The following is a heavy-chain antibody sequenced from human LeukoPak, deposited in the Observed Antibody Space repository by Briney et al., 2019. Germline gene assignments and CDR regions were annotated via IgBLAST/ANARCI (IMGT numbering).Heavy chain of an antibody. CDR1: GFTVSSNY. J-gene: IGHJ5*02. D-gene: IGHD2-8*02. CDR3: ASSHCTAGSCNWFDP. CDR2: IYSDDST. Sequence: GGSLRLSCAASGFTVSSNYMSWVRQAPGKGLEWVSVIYSDDSTYYADSVKGRFTISRHNSKNTLYLQMNSLRAEDTAVYYCASSHCTAGSCNWFDPWGQGTLVTVSS. V-gene: IGHV3-53*04.